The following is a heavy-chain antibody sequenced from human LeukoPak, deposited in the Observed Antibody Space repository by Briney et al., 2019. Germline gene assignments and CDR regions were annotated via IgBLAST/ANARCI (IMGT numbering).Heavy chain of an antibody. V-gene: IGHV4-4*07. CDR3: ARQAPGSPFDY. Sequence: SETLCLTCTVSGGSITNYYWSWIRQPAGKGLEWIARVYYIGNPIYIFNPSLKSRVTLSVDTSKNQFSLKLTSVTAADTAVYYCARQAPGSPFDYWGQGTLVTVSS. D-gene: IGHD6-13*01. J-gene: IGHJ4*02. CDR1: GGSITNYY. CDR2: VYYIGNP.